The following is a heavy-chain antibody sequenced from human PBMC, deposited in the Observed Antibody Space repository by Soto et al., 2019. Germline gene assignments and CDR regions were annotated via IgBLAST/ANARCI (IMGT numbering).Heavy chain of an antibody. CDR3: SRGITEFGTVIHDY. CDR1: GLTFSTHA. J-gene: IGHJ4*02. D-gene: IGHD3-10*01. V-gene: IGHV3-23*01. Sequence: EVQLLDAGGALVHPGGSLRLSCPASGLTFSTHAMSWVRQAPGKGLEWVAAISANGFNTYYAGSVKGRLSISRDNSRNTVYLQMDSLRAEDTALYYCSRGITEFGTVIHDYWGQGTLVTVSS. CDR2: ISANGFNT.